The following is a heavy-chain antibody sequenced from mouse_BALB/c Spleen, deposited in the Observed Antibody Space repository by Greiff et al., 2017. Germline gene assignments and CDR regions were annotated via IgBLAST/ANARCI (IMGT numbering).Heavy chain of an antibody. V-gene: IGHV5-6-4*01. CDR2: ISSGGSYT. J-gene: IGHJ4*01. Sequence: EVQRVESGGGLVKPGGSLKLSCAASGFTFSSYTMSWVRQTPEKRLEWVATISSGGSYTYYPDSVKGRFTISRDNAKNTLYLQMSSLKSEDTAMYYCTRDRGGAMDYWGQGTSVTVSS. CDR1: GFTFSSYT. CDR3: TRDRGGAMDY.